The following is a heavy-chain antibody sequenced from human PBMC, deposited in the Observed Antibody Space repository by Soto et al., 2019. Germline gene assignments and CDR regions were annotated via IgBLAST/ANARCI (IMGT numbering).Heavy chain of an antibody. J-gene: IGHJ6*02. D-gene: IGHD1-26*01. Sequence: QVQLVQSGAEVKKPGSSVKVSCKASGGTFSSYAISWVRQAHGQGLEWMGGIIPIFGTADYAQKFQGGVTITADESTSTAYMELSSLRSEDTAVYYCARQSGSSPEGRYYYGMDVWGQGTTVTVSS. CDR2: IIPIFGTA. CDR1: GGTFSSYA. V-gene: IGHV1-69*12. CDR3: ARQSGSSPEGRYYYGMDV.